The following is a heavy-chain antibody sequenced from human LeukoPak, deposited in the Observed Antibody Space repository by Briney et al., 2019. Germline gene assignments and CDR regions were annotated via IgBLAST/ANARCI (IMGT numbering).Heavy chain of an antibody. J-gene: IGHJ4*02. CDR3: AREDSSGYDY. Sequence: ASVKVSCKASGYTFTTYYIHWVRRAPGQGLEWMGWINPNSGGTNYAQNFQGRVTMTRDTSISTAYMEVSRLRSDDTAVYYCAREDSSGYDYWGQGTLVTVSS. CDR2: INPNSGGT. CDR1: GYTFTTYY. V-gene: IGHV1-2*02. D-gene: IGHD3-22*01.